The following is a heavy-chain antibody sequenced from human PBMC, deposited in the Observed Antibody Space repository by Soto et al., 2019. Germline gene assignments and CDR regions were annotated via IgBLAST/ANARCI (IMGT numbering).Heavy chain of an antibody. CDR3: ARGGYSYGYVFVFDY. D-gene: IGHD5-18*01. Sequence: SETLSLTCTVSGGSISSSSYYWGWIRQPPGKGLEWIGSIYYSGSTYYNPSLKSRVTISVDTSASTAYMELSSLRSEDTAVYYCARGGYSYGYVFVFDYWGQGTLVTVSS. CDR1: GGSISSSSYY. V-gene: IGHV4-39*02. CDR2: IYYSGST. J-gene: IGHJ4*02.